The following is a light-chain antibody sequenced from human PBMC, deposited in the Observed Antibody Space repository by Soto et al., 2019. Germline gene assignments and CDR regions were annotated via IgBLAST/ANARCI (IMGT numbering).Light chain of an antibody. J-gene: IGKJ4*01. CDR1: QSISSY. V-gene: IGKV1-33*01. CDR3: QQYDNLPLT. CDR2: DAS. Sequence: DIHLTQSPPSLSASVIDIVTITFLASQSISSYLNWYQQKPGKAPKLLIYDASNLETGVPSRFSGSGSGTDFTFTISSLQPEDIATYYCQQYDNLPLTFGGGTKVDI.